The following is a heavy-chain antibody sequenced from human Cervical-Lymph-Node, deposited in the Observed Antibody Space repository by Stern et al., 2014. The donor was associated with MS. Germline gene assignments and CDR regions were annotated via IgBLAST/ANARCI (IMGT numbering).Heavy chain of an antibody. J-gene: IGHJ6*02. Sequence: QVQLLQPGAEVKKPGASVKVSCKTSGYTFSTYGITWVRQAPGQGPEWMGWISGHNGNTNFAERFQGRLTMTTDTSTRTAYMELRSLRYDDTAVYFCARDPGGYFHGMDVWGQGTTVTVSS. CDR3: ARDPGGYFHGMDV. CDR1: GYTFSTYG. V-gene: IGHV1-18*01. CDR2: ISGHNGNT. D-gene: IGHD3-10*01.